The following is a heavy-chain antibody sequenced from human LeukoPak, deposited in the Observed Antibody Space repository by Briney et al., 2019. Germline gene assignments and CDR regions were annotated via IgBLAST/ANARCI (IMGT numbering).Heavy chain of an antibody. D-gene: IGHD3-3*01. Sequence: SETLFSGIPRSSGSACSKGNDRGKIRQPPGKGLEWIGRIYYSGSTYYNPSLKSRVTISVDTSKNQFSLKLSSVTAADTAVYYCASPEVLRRYDFCGGYRFTYWGQGTLVTVSS. J-gene: IGHJ4*02. CDR2: IYYSGST. V-gene: IGHV4-39*01. CDR3: ASPEVLRRYDFCGGYRFTY. CDR1: SGSACSKGND.